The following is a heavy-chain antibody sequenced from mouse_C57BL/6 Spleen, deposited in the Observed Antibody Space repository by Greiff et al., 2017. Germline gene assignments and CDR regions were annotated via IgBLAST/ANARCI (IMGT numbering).Heavy chain of an antibody. CDR2: IRSKSNNYAT. CDR3: VRTGGSGDFDY. Sequence: GGGLVQPKGSLKLSCAASGFSFNTYAMNWVRQAPGKGLEWVARIRSKSNNYATYYADSVKDRFTISRDDSESMLYLQMNNLKTEDTAMYYCVRTGGSGDFDYWGQGTTLTVSS. D-gene: IGHD1-1*02. V-gene: IGHV10-1*01. J-gene: IGHJ2*01. CDR1: GFSFNTYA.